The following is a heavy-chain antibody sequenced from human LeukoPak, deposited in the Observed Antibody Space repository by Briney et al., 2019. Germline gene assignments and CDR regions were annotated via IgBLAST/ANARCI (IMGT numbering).Heavy chain of an antibody. Sequence: SSETLSLTCTVSGASIRNYYWSWVRQPPGKGLEWIGYIYYSGSTNYNPSLKSRVTISVDTSKNQFSLKLSSVTAADTAVYYCAKASGYCSSTSCSKTRGAFDIWGQGTMVTVSS. CDR1: GASIRNYY. CDR3: AKASGYCSSTSCSKTRGAFDI. CDR2: IYYSGST. D-gene: IGHD2-2*01. V-gene: IGHV4-59*01. J-gene: IGHJ3*02.